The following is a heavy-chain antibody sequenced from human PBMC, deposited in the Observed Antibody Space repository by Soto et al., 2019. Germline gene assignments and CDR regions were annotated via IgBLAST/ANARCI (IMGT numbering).Heavy chain of an antibody. Sequence: SGGSLRLSCAASGFSFSSYWMHWVRQVPGKGLVWVARMNEDGGTTDYADSVKGRFTISRDNAKNTLYLQMNSLRVEDTAVYYCASDLSGRADVWGQGTTVTV. V-gene: IGHV3-74*01. J-gene: IGHJ6*02. CDR3: ASDLSGRADV. CDR1: GFSFSSYW. D-gene: IGHD3-10*01. CDR2: MNEDGGTT.